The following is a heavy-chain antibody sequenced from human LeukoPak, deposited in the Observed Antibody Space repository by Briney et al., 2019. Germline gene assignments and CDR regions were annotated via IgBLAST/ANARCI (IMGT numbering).Heavy chain of an antibody. CDR1: GYTFTNYG. J-gene: IGHJ6*03. D-gene: IGHD3-10*01. CDR3: AKDFMHYGSGRPYYMDV. V-gene: IGHV1-18*01. CDR2: ISTDNGNT. Sequence: ASVKVSCKTSGYTFTNYGINWVRQAPGQGLEWMGWISTDNGNTNYAQNFQGRVTMTRDTSISTAYMELSRLRSDDTAVYYCAKDFMHYGSGRPYYMDVWGEGTTVIISS.